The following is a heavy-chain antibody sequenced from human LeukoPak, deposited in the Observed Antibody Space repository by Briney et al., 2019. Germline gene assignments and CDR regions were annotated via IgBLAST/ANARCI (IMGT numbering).Heavy chain of an antibody. D-gene: IGHD4-17*01. J-gene: IGHJ5*02. CDR3: ARHSPSSTVRDRFDP. CDR1: GVSSKNPFDF. V-gene: IGHV4-39*01. Sequence: SETLSLTCTVSGVSSKNPFDFWGWIRQPPGKGLEWIASIYYSGTTYYNPSLKSRVTISRDTSQNQFYLTLSSVTAADTAVYYCARHSPSSTVRDRFDPWGQATLATVSS. CDR2: IYYSGTT.